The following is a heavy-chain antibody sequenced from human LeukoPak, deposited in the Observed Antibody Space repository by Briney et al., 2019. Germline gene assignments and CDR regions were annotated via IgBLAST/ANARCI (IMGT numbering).Heavy chain of an antibody. CDR1: GYTFTSYG. V-gene: IGHV1-46*01. Sequence: ASVKVSCKASGYTFTSYGISWVRQAPGQGLEWMGIINPSGGSTSYAQKFQGRVTMTRDTSTSTVYMELSSLRSEDTAVYYCARDRSIVVVTAPGGYWGQGTLVTVSS. J-gene: IGHJ4*02. CDR3: ARDRSIVVVTAPGGY. D-gene: IGHD2-21*02. CDR2: INPSGGST.